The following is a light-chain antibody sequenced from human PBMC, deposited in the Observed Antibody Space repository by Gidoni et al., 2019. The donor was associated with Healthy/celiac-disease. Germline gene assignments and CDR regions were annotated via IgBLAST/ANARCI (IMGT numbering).Light chain of an antibody. CDR1: PSVSSN. V-gene: IGKV3-15*01. CDR2: GAS. J-gene: IGKJ4*01. CDR3: QQYNSWPPALT. Sequence: EIVMTQSPATLSVSPGERATPSCRASPSVSSNLAWYQQKPGQAPRPLIYGASTRATGIPARFSGSGSGTEFTLTISSLQSEDFAVYYCQQYNSWPPALTFGGGTKVEIK.